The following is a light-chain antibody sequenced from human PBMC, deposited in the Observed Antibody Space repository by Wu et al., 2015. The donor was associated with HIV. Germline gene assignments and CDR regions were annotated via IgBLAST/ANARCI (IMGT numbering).Light chain of an antibody. CDR2: GAS. CDR3: QQRADWPVT. Sequence: EVVMTQSPATLSLSPGERATLSCRASQSISSYLAWYQQKPGQAPRLLIYGASSRATGIPDRFSGIGSGTDFTLTISRLEPEDFAVYYCQQRADWPVTFGRRD. CDR1: QSISSY. V-gene: IGKV3-11*01. J-gene: IGKJ4*01.